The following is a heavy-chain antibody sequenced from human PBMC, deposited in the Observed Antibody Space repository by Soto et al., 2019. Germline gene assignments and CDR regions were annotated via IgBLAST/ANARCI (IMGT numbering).Heavy chain of an antibody. CDR3: ATYYNYAMDV. J-gene: IGHJ6*02. CDR2: IHPSDSDT. Sequence: GESLKISCKAAGDISTIYWIGWGRQMPGKGLEWMGIIHPSDSDTTYSPSFQGRVTISADESISTAYLQWSSLKASDTAMYYCATYYNYAMDVWRQRTTVTVSS. V-gene: IGHV5-51*01. CDR1: GDISTIYW.